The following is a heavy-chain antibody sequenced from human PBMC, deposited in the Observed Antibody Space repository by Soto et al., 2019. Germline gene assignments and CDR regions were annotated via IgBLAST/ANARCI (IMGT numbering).Heavy chain of an antibody. J-gene: IGHJ5*01. CDR2: IYYSGST. CDR3: ARSVFP. CDR1: GGSISSGGYY. Sequence: QVQLQESGPGLVKPSQTLSLTCTVSGGSISSGGYYWTWIRQHPGKGLEWIGYIYYSGSTYYNPSLKSRVTLSVSTFKNPFPLKPGSVTGAETAGYYFARSVFPLGPGTLVTVSS. V-gene: IGHV4-31*03. D-gene: IGHD3-10*02.